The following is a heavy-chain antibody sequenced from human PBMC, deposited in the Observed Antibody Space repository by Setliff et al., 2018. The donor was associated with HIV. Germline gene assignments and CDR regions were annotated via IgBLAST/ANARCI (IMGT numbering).Heavy chain of an antibody. CDR1: GGTFSSYA. CDR3: AREGDCSGGSCYYYYGMDV. J-gene: IGHJ6*02. Sequence: SVKVSCKASGGTFSSYAISWVRQAPGQGLEWMGGIIPIFGTANYAQKFQGRVTITTDESTSTAYMELSSLRSEDTAGYYCAREGDCSGGSCYYYYGMDVWGQGTTVTVSS. CDR2: IIPIFGTA. V-gene: IGHV1-69*05. D-gene: IGHD2-15*01.